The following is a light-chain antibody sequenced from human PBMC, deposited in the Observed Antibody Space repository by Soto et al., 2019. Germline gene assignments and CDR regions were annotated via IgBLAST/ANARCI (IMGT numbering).Light chain of an antibody. CDR3: QQYGTSPLT. CDR1: QSVSSNY. Sequence: EIVMTQSPSTLSVSPGERATVSCRVCQSVSSNYLAWYQQEPGQAPRLLIYGASSRATGIPDRFSGSGSGTDFTLTIRRLEPEDSAVYYCQQYGTSPLTFGGGTKVDIK. CDR2: GAS. V-gene: IGKV3-20*01. J-gene: IGKJ4*01.